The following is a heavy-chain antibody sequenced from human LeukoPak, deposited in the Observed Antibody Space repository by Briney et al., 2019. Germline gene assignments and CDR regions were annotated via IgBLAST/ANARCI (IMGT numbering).Heavy chain of an antibody. CDR3: AKASTGMALAGVDY. V-gene: IGHV3-30*18. CDR2: LSDDGSNK. Sequence: GGSLRLSCAVSGFTFSTYGMHWVRQAPGKGLEWVAVLSDDGSNKFYADSVKGRFTISRDDSNNTLFLQLNSLRAEDTAVFYCAKASTGMALAGVDYWGQGTLVSVSS. CDR1: GFTFSTYG. D-gene: IGHD6-19*01. J-gene: IGHJ4*02.